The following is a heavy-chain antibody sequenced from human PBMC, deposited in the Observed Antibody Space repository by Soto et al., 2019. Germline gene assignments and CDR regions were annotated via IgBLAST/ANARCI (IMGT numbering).Heavy chain of an antibody. D-gene: IGHD4-17*01. CDR2: IFQSGTT. Sequence: SETLSLTCNVSGASISTTYFYWSWIRQPPGKGLEWIGYIFQSGTTYYNPSLRSRVTISLDTSKNQFSLKLSSVTAADTAVYFCVRDNYGDFDSWGQGTRVTVSS. CDR3: VRDNYGDFDS. J-gene: IGHJ5*01. V-gene: IGHV4-30-4*01. CDR1: GASISTTYFY.